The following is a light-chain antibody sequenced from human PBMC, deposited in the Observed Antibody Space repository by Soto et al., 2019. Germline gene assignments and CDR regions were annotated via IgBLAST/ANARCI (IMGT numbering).Light chain of an antibody. J-gene: IGLJ1*01. V-gene: IGLV1-40*01. CDR2: ANN. CDR3: QSYDSTLSGYV. Sequence: QSVLTQPPSVSGAPGQRVTISCTGSSSNIGAGYDVHWYQQLPGTAPKLLIYANNNRPSGVPDRFAGSKSGTSVSLAITGLQSDDEADYYCQSYDSTLSGYVFGTGTKLPS. CDR1: SSNIGAGYD.